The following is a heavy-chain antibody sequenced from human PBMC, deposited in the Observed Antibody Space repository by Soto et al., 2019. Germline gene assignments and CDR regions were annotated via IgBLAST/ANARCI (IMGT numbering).Heavy chain of an antibody. CDR3: ARAGYYEFGSGSSYYYGMDV. V-gene: IGHV1-8*01. CDR2: MNPNSGNT. CDR1: GYTFTSYD. J-gene: IGHJ6*01. Sequence: ASVKVSCKASGYTFTSYDINWVRQAAGQGLEWMGWMNPNSGNTGYAQKFQGRATMTRTTSISTAYMELSSLRSEDTAVYYCARAGYYEFGSGSSYYYGMDVWGQGTTGIVAS. D-gene: IGHD3-3*01.